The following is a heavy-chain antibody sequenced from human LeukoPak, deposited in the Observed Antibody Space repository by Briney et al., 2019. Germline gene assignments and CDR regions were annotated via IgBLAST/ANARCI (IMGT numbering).Heavy chain of an antibody. CDR2: IWYDGSNK. CDR1: GFTFSSYG. V-gene: IGHV3-33*06. D-gene: IGHD6-13*01. J-gene: IGHJ4*02. Sequence: GGSLRLSCAASGFTFSSYGMHWVRQAPGKGLEWVAVIWYDGSNKYYADSVKGRFTISRDNSKNTLYLQMNSLRAEDTAVYYCAKDQGIAAAGTLNYWGRGTLVTVSS. CDR3: AKDQGIAAAGTLNY.